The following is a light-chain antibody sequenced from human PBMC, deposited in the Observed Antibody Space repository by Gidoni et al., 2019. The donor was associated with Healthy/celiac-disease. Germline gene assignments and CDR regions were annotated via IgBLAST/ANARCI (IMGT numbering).Light chain of an antibody. CDR1: SSDVGGYNY. J-gene: IGLJ1*01. CDR3: SSYAGSKNV. CDR2: EVS. Sequence: QSALTQPPSASGSPGQSVTISCTGTSSDVGGYNYVPWYQQHPGKPPKLMIYEVSKRPSGVPDRFSGSKSGNTASLTVSGLQAEDEADYYCSSYAGSKNVFGTGTKVTVL. V-gene: IGLV2-8*01.